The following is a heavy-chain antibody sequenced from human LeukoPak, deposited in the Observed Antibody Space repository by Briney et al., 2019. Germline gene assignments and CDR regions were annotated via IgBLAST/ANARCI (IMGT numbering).Heavy chain of an antibody. V-gene: IGHV3-30*04. D-gene: IGHD4-17*01. CDR1: GFTFSSYA. Sequence: GRSLRLSCAASGFTFSSYAMHWVRQAPGKGREWVAVISYDGSNKYYADSVKGRFTISRDNSKNTLYLQMNSLRADDTAVYYCAITDGYSTVTASLGYWGQGTLVTVSS. CDR3: AITDGYSTVTASLGY. J-gene: IGHJ4*02. CDR2: ISYDGSNK.